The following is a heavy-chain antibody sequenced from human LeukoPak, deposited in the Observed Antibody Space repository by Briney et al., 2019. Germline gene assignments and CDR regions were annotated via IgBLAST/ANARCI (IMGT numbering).Heavy chain of an antibody. CDR3: ARATVSYFDY. D-gene: IGHD4-17*01. J-gene: IGHJ4*02. Sequence: PGGSLRLSCAASGFTFSSYAMHWVRQAPGKGLEWVAVISYDGSNKYYADSVKGRFTISRDNSKNTLYLQMNSLRAEDTAVDYCARATVSYFDYWGQGTLVTVSS. CDR2: ISYDGSNK. V-gene: IGHV3-30-3*01. CDR1: GFTFSSYA.